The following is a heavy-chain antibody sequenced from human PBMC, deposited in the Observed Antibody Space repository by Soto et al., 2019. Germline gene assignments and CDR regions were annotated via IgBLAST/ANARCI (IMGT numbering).Heavy chain of an antibody. CDR2: ISAYNGNT. CDR3: ARVLGDYDSSGYLDY. Sequence: ASVKVSCKASGYTFTSYGISWVRQDTGQGLEWMGWISAYNGNTNYAQKLQGRVTMTTDTSTSTAYMELRSLRSDDTAVYYCARVLGDYDSSGYLDYWGQGTLVTVSS. CDR1: GYTFTSYG. V-gene: IGHV1-18*01. D-gene: IGHD3-22*01. J-gene: IGHJ4*02.